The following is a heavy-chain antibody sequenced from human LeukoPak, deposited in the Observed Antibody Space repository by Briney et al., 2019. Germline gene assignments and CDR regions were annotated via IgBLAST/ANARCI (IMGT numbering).Heavy chain of an antibody. CDR2: ISAYNGHT. V-gene: IGHV1-18*01. J-gene: IGHJ4*02. CDR1: GYTFTNYG. CDR3: AGDNDSRDPPHFDY. Sequence: ASVKVSCKAFGYTFTNYGISWVRQAPGQGLEWMGWISAYNGHTNYAQRLQGRVTMTTDTSTGTAYMELSSLRSEDTAVYYCAGDNDSRDPPHFDYWGQGTLVTVSS. D-gene: IGHD3-16*01.